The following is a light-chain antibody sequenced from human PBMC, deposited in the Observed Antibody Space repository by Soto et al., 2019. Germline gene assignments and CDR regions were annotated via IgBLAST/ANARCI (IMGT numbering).Light chain of an antibody. Sequence: HISMSPAYLASSEGDRVTITCRASHSISSYLNLYQQKPGKAPKHLIYAASSLQSGVPSRFSGSGSGTDFTLTISSLQPQEYSTYYCQQSYSTPLGTFGQGTRV. V-gene: IGKV1-39*01. CDR1: HSISSY. CDR2: AAS. CDR3: QQSYSTPLGT. J-gene: IGKJ1*01.